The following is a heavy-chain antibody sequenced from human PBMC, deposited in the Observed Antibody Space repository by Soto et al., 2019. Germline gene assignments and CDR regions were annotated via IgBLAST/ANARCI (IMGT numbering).Heavy chain of an antibody. Sequence: GGSLRLSCAASGFTFSSYAMSWVRQAPGKGLEWVSAISGSGGSTYYADSVKGRFTISRDNSKNTLYLQMNSLRAEDTAVYHCAKYHLYPMIVVVPAASFDYWGQVTLVTVS. CDR1: GFTFSSYA. CDR3: AKYHLYPMIVVVPAASFDY. D-gene: IGHD2-2*01. V-gene: IGHV3-23*01. J-gene: IGHJ4*02. CDR2: ISGSGGST.